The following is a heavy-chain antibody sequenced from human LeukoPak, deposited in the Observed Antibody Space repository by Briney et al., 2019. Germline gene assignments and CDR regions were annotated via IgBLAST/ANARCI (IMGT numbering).Heavy chain of an antibody. J-gene: IGHJ6*02. CDR3: ARSPTVTTPGYYYYGMDV. CDR2: INSDGSST. Sequence: GGSLRLSCAASGFTFSSYWMHWVRQAPGKGLVWVSRINSDGSSTSYADSVKGRFTISRDNAKNTLYLQMNSLRAEDTAVYYCARSPTVTTPGYYYYGMDVWGQGTTVTVSS. CDR1: GFTFSSYW. V-gene: IGHV3-74*01. D-gene: IGHD4-17*01.